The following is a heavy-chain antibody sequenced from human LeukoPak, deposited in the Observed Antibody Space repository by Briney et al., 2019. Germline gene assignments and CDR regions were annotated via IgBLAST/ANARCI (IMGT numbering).Heavy chain of an antibody. V-gene: IGHV4-38-2*02. CDR2: IYHTVST. J-gene: IGHJ4*02. D-gene: IGHD5-12*01. CDR3: AREAFGDIVAAHDY. Sequence: SETLSLTCAVSSYSIRSDYYWGWIGQPPGKGLEWIGSIYHTVSTYKNPSLKSRVTISVDTSKNRFSLNLSSVTAADTAVYYCAREAFGDIVAAHDYWGQGTLVTVSS. CDR1: SYSIRSDYY.